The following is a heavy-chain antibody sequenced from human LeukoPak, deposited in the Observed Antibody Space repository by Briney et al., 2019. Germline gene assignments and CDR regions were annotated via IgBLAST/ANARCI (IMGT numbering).Heavy chain of an antibody. D-gene: IGHD5-12*01. V-gene: IGHV3-33*01. CDR2: IWYDGSNK. Sequence: GRSLRLSCAASGFTFSSYGMHWVRQAPGKGLEWVAVIWYDGSNKYYADSVKGRFTISRDNSKNTLYLQMNSLRAEDTAVYYCARVRLRGPLYGIDVWGQGTTVTVSS. J-gene: IGHJ6*02. CDR1: GFTFSSYG. CDR3: ARVRLRGPLYGIDV.